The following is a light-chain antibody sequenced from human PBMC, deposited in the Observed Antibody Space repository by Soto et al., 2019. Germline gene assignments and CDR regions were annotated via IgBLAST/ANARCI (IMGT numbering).Light chain of an antibody. CDR2: EDS. Sequence: QSVLTQPASVSGSPGQSITISCTGTSSDVGSYNLVSWYQQHPGKAPKLMIYEDSKRPSGVSNRFSGSKSGNTASLTISGLQAEDEADYYCCSYAGSYTLVFGGGTQLTVL. J-gene: IGLJ3*02. CDR1: SSDVGSYNL. V-gene: IGLV2-23*01. CDR3: CSYAGSYTLV.